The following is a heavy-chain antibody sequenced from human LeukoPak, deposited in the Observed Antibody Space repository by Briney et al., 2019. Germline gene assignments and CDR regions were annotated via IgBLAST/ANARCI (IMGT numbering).Heavy chain of an antibody. CDR3: ARGRKYTSGYRVTELGSGYSDY. V-gene: IGHV1-69*13. Sequence: SVKVSCKASGGTFSSYAISWVRQAPGQGLEWMGGIIPIFGTANYAQKFQGRVTITADESTSTAYMELSSLRSEDTAVYYCARGRKYTSGYRVTELGSGYSDYWGQGTLVTVSS. CDR1: GGTFSSYA. CDR2: IIPIFGTA. D-gene: IGHD5-18*01. J-gene: IGHJ4*02.